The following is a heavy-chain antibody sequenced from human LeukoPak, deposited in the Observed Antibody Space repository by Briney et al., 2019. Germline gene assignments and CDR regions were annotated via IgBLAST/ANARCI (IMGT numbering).Heavy chain of an antibody. Sequence: GGSLRLSCVASGLTFSNYAMNWVRQAPGKGLEWVSAISDSGGNTYYADSVKGRFTISRDNSKNTLYLQMNSLRAEDTAVYYCASAYSSGWYEVFDYWGQGTLVTVSS. J-gene: IGHJ4*02. CDR2: ISDSGGNT. D-gene: IGHD6-19*01. V-gene: IGHV3-23*01. CDR3: ASAYSSGWYEVFDY. CDR1: GLTFSNYA.